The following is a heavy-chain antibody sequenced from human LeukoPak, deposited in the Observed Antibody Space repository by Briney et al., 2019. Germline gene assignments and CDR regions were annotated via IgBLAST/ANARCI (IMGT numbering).Heavy chain of an antibody. CDR2: IIPIFGTA. J-gene: IGHJ4*02. D-gene: IGHD3-3*01. CDR1: GGTFSSYA. CDR3: ARDGRATDFWSGYYTGGVLDY. Sequence: SVKVSCKASGGTFSSYAISWVRQAPGQGLEWMGGIIPIFGTANYAQKFQGRDTITADESTSAAYMELSSLRSEDTAVYYCARDGRATDFWSGYYTGGVLDYWGQGALVTVSS. V-gene: IGHV1-69*13.